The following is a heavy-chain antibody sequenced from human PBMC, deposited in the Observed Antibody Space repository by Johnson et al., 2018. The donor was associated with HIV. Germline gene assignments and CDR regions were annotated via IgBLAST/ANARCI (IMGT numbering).Heavy chain of an antibody. CDR2: IYSGGST. J-gene: IGHJ3*02. D-gene: IGHD2-15*01. Sequence: VESGGGVVQPRGSLRLSCAASGFTVSSNYMSWVRQAPGKGLEWVSVIYSGGSTYYADSVKGRFTISRDNSKNTLYLQMNSLRAEDTAVYYCARSQVAATSEGAFDIWGQGTMVTVSS. CDR1: GFTVSSNY. V-gene: IGHV3-66*01. CDR3: ARSQVAATSEGAFDI.